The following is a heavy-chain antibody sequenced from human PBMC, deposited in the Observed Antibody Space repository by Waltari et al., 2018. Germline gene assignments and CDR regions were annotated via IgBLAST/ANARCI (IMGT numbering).Heavy chain of an antibody. D-gene: IGHD6-13*01. CDR1: GGSITNFDW. CDR2: IHHSENTV. CDR3: ASLKQHPRRFWVFDL. V-gene: IGHV4-4*02. Sequence: QVQLQESGPGLVKPSGTLSLTCTVSGGSITNFDWWSWVRQPPGKALEWIAEIHHSENTVNYNPSLKSRLTMSVDKSRNQFSLKLSSVTAADTAVYYCASLKQHPRRFWVFDLWGRGTLVTVSS. J-gene: IGHJ2*01.